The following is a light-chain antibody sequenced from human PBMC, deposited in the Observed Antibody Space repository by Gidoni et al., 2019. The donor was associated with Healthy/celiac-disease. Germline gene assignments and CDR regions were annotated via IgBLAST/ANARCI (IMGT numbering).Light chain of an antibody. V-gene: IGKV1-39*01. Sequence: DIQMTQSPSSLSASVGDRVTITCRASQGISSYLNWYQQKPGKAPKLLIYAASSLQSGVPSRFSGSGSGTDFTLTISRLQPEDFATYYCQQSYSTLMYTFGQGTKLEIK. CDR1: QGISSY. J-gene: IGKJ2*01. CDR3: QQSYSTLMYT. CDR2: AAS.